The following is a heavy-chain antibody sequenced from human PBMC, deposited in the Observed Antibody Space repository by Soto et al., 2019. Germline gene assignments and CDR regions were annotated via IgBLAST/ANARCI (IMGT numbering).Heavy chain of an antibody. J-gene: IGHJ4*02. Sequence: QVQLVQSGAEVKKPGSSVKVSCKASGGTFSSYAISWVRQAPGQGLEWMGGIIPIFGTANYAQKFQGSDTITADESTSTAYMELSSLRSEDTAVYYCAGVKQLWLPLDYWGQGTLVTVSS. D-gene: IGHD5-18*01. CDR3: AGVKQLWLPLDY. CDR1: GGTFSSYA. V-gene: IGHV1-69*01. CDR2: IIPIFGTA.